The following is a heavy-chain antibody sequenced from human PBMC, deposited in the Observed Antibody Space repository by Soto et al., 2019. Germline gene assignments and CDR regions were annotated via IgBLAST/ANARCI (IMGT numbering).Heavy chain of an antibody. CDR2: ISPYNGNT. CDR3: ARDQSFDHNYYYGIDV. CDR1: GYPFTSYG. V-gene: IGHV1-18*01. Sequence: QVHLVQSGAEVKKPGASVKVSCKASGYPFTSYGIGWVRQAPGQGLEWMGWISPYNGNTYYAQKFQGRVTMTTDTSTNTVYMELRTLRSDDTAVYYCARDQSFDHNYYYGIDVWGQGTTVTVCS. J-gene: IGHJ6*02.